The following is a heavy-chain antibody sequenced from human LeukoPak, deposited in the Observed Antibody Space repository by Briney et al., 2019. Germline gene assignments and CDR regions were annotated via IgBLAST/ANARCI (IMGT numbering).Heavy chain of an antibody. V-gene: IGHV4-34*01. CDR2: IYHSGST. Sequence: PSETLSLTCAVYGGSFSGYYWSWLRQPPGKGLEWIGYIYHSGSTYYNPSLKSRVTISVDRSKNQFSLKLSSVTAADTAVYYCARGFWSGYTFDYWGQGTLVTVSS. CDR1: GGSFSGYY. D-gene: IGHD3-3*01. CDR3: ARGFWSGYTFDY. J-gene: IGHJ4*02.